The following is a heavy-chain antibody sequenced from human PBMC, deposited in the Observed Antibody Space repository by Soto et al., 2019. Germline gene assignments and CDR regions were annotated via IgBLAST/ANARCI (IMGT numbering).Heavy chain of an antibody. Sequence: ASVKVSCKASGCTFTSYYMHWVRQAPGQGLEWMGIINPSGGSTSYAQKFQGRVTMTRDTSMSTVYMELSSLRSEDTAVYYCAVIVGATKPFDYWGQGTLVTVSS. CDR1: GCTFTSYY. D-gene: IGHD1-26*01. CDR2: INPSGGST. V-gene: IGHV1-46*01. J-gene: IGHJ4*02. CDR3: AVIVGATKPFDY.